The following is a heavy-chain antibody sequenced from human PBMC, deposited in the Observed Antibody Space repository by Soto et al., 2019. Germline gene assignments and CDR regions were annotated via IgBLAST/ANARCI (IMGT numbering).Heavy chain of an antibody. V-gene: IGHV4-59*01. CDR3: AGGPYYFGLDV. J-gene: IGHJ6*02. CDR1: GGSINTYY. D-gene: IGHD3-10*01. Sequence: QVQLQESGPGLVKPSETLSLTCTASGGSINTYYWNWIRQSPGKGLEWIGYIYYTGSTKYHPSLESRGTISVDTSKKQFSLRLNSVTPADTAVYYCAGGPYYFGLDVWGQGTTVTVSS. CDR2: IYYTGST.